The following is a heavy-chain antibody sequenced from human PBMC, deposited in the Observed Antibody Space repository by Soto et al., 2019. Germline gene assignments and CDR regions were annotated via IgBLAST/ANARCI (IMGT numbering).Heavy chain of an antibody. CDR1: GFTFSNAW. CDR3: TTPYYYDSSGYYYDAFDI. D-gene: IGHD3-22*01. CDR2: IKSKTDGGTT. J-gene: IGHJ3*02. V-gene: IGHV3-15*07. Sequence: GGSLRLSCAASGFTFSNAWMNWVRQAPWKGLEWVGRIKSKTDGGTTDYAAPVKGRFTISRDDSKNTLYLQMNSLKTEDTAVYYCTTPYYYDSSGYYYDAFDIWGQGTMVTVSS.